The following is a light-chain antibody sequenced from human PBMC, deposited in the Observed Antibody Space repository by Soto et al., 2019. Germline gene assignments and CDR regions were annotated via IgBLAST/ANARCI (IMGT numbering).Light chain of an antibody. CDR2: DAS. J-gene: IGKJ2*01. V-gene: IGKV1-33*01. CDR1: QDIRNY. CDR3: QQYDNLPYT. Sequence: DIQMTQSPSSLSASVGDRVTITCQASQDIRNYLNWYQQKPGKDPKLLIYDASNLETGVPSRFSGSGSGTDFTFTISSLQPEDIAIYYCQQYDNLPYTFGQGTKLEIK.